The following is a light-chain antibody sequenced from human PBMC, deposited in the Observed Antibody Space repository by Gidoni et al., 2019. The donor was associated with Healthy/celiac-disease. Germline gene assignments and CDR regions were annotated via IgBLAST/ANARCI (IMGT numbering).Light chain of an antibody. CDR2: DAS. CDR3: QQYDNLPTWT. Sequence: DIQMTQSPSSLSASVGDRVTITCPASQDIRNYLNWYQQKPGQAPKLLIYDASNLETGVPSRFSGSGSGTDVTFTISSLQPEDIATYYCQQYDNLPTWTFGQGTKVEIK. V-gene: IGKV1-33*01. CDR1: QDIRNY. J-gene: IGKJ1*01.